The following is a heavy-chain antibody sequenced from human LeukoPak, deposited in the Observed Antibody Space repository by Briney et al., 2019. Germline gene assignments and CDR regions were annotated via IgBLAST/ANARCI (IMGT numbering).Heavy chain of an antibody. Sequence: SETLSLTCAVYGESFSDYYWSWIRQSPEKGLEWIGSIYYSGNTYYNPSLKSRVTISADTSKNQFSLKLSSVTAADTAVYYCARHVDGYYYYGMDVWGQGTTVTVSS. CDR2: IYYSGNT. CDR1: GESFSDYY. CDR3: ARHVDGYYYYGMDV. J-gene: IGHJ6*02. D-gene: IGHD2-15*01. V-gene: IGHV4-34*01.